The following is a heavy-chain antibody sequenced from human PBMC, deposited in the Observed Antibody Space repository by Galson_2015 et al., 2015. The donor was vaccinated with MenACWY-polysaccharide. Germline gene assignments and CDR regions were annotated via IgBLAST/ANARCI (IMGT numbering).Heavy chain of an antibody. V-gene: IGHV3-74*01. CDR3: ASLGGMGYPYGPDY. CDR2: ISSEGTTI. CDR1: GFTFSSYW. Sequence: SLRLSCAASGFTFSSYWMHWVRQTPGKGLVWVSRISSEGTTIGYADSVKGRFTVSRDNAKNTLYLQMNSLRVEDTAVYYCASLGGMGYPYGPDYWGQGTLVTVSS. D-gene: IGHD2-15*01. J-gene: IGHJ4*02.